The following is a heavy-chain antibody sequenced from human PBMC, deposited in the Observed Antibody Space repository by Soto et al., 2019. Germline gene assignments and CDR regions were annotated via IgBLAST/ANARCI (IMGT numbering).Heavy chain of an antibody. CDR2: IYYSGST. D-gene: IGHD3-22*01. V-gene: IGHV4-61*01. J-gene: IGHJ4*02. CDR3: ARAGGDYDSSGYIDY. Sequence: SETLSLTCTVSGGSVSSGSYYWSWIRQPPGKGLEWIGYIYYSGSTNYNPSLKSRVTISVDTSKNQFSLKLSSVTAADTAVYYFARAGGDYDSSGYIDYWGQGTLVTVSS. CDR1: GGSVSSGSYY.